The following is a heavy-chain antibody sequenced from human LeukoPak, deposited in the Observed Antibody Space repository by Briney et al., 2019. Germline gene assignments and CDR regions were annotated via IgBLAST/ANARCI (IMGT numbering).Heavy chain of an antibody. CDR3: ASSYIVGATKETDAFDI. CDR2: ISAYNGNT. V-gene: IGHV1-18*01. CDR1: GYTFTNYG. J-gene: IGHJ3*02. Sequence: ASVKVSCKASGYTFTNYGISWVRQAPGQGLEWMGWISAYNGNTNYAQKLQGRVTMTTDTSTSTAYMELRSLRSDDTAVYYCASSYIVGATKETDAFDIWGQGTMVTVSS. D-gene: IGHD1-26*01.